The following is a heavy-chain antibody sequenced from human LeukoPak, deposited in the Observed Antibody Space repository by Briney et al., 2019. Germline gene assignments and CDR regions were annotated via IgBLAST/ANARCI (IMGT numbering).Heavy chain of an antibody. V-gene: IGHV5-51*01. D-gene: IGHD3-22*01. J-gene: IGHJ4*02. CDR3: ARRADYYDSSGYYYDY. CDR1: GYSFTSYW. Sequence: GESLKISCKGSGYSFTSYWIGWVRQMPGKGLEWMGIIYPGDSDTRYSPSFQGQVTISADKPISTAYLQWSSLKASDTAMYYCARRADYYDSSGYYYDYWGQGTLVTVSS. CDR2: IYPGDSDT.